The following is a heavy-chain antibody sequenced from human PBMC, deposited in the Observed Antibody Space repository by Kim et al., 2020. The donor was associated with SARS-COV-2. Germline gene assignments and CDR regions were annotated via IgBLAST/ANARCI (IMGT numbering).Heavy chain of an antibody. Sequence: GGSLRLSCAASGFTFSSYGMHWVRQAPGKGLEWVAVISYDGSNKYYADSVKGRFTISRDNSKNTLYLQMNSLRAEDTAVYYCAKSQSPLTWIQPGYWGQGTLVTVSS. CDR3: AKSQSPLTWIQPGY. CDR1: GFTFSSYG. V-gene: IGHV3-30*18. CDR2: ISYDGSNK. J-gene: IGHJ4*02. D-gene: IGHD5-18*01.